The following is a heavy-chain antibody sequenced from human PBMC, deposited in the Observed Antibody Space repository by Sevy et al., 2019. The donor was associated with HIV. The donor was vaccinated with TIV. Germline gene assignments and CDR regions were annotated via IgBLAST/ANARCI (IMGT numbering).Heavy chain of an antibody. CDR2: ISSSSSTI. V-gene: IGHV3-48*01. D-gene: IGHD6-13*01. CDR3: ARELGYSSSWWTYFDY. CDR1: GFTVSNNY. J-gene: IGHJ4*02. Sequence: GGSLRLSCAASGFTVSNNYISWVRQAPGKGLEWVSYISSSSSTIYYADSVKGRFTISRDNAKNSLYLQMNSLRAEDTAVYYCARELGYSSSWWTYFDYWGQGTLVTVSS.